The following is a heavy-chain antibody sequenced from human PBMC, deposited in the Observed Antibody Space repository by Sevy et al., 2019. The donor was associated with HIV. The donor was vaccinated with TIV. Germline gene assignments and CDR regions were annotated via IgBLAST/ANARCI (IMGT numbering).Heavy chain of an antibody. J-gene: IGHJ6*02. CDR2: IIPIVDIA. CDR3: ARNHWNYGPNFPGGMDV. V-gene: IGHV1-69*04. D-gene: IGHD1-7*01. CDR1: GGTFNNYA. Sequence: ASVKVSCKASGGTFNNYAVSWVRQAPGQGLEWMGRIIPIVDIANYPKKFQGKVTITADKSTSTAYMELSSLTSDDTAVYYCARNHWNYGPNFPGGMDVWGQGTTVTVSS.